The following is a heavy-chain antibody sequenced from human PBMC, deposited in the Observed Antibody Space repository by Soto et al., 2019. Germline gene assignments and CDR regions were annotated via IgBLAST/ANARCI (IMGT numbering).Heavy chain of an antibody. CDR3: AKDNSGYVLLWFGELLYGGYFDY. D-gene: IGHD3-10*01. CDR1: GFTFSSYG. J-gene: IGHJ4*02. CDR2: ISYDGSNK. V-gene: IGHV3-30*18. Sequence: GGSLRLSCAASGFTFSSYGMHWVRQAPGKGLEWVAVISYDGSNKYYADSVKGRFTISRDNSKNTLYLQMNSLRAEDTAVYYCAKDNSGYVLLWFGELLYGGYFDYWGQGTLVTVSS.